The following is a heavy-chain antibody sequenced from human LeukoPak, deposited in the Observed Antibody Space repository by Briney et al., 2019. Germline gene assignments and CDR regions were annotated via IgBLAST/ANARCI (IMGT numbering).Heavy chain of an antibody. D-gene: IGHD2-2*01. V-gene: IGHV3-23*01. Sequence: GGSLRLSCAASGFTFSSYAMSWVRQAPGKGLEWVSAISGSGGSTYYADSVKGRFTISRDNAKNSLYLQMNSLRAEDTAVYYCARGPSSRDQLPFDYWGQGTLVTVSS. CDR1: GFTFSSYA. J-gene: IGHJ4*02. CDR2: ISGSGGST. CDR3: ARGPSSRDQLPFDY.